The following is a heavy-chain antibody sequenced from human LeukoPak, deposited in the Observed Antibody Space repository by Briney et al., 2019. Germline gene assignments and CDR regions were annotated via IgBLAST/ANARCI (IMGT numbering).Heavy chain of an antibody. V-gene: IGHV3-23*01. CDR1: GFIFSNAW. Sequence: GGSLRLSCAASGFIFSNAWMSWVRQAPGKGLEWVSAISGSGGSAYYADSVKGRFTISRDNSKNTLYLQMNSLRAEDTAVYYCAGDFHGMDVWGQGTTVTVSS. CDR3: AGDFHGMDV. J-gene: IGHJ6*02. CDR2: ISGSGGSA. D-gene: IGHD3-3*01.